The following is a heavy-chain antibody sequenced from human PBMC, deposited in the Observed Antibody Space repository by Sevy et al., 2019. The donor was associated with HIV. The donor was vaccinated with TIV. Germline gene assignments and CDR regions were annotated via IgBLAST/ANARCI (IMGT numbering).Heavy chain of an antibody. CDR1: GYSFTAHW. V-gene: IGHV5-51*03. CDR3: ARGGHLPLDAFDV. Sequence: KQGESLKISCQASGYSFTAHWIGWVHQKPGKGLEWMGILFPGSSDWRSFQGQATVSADRSTNTAYIQWGRLKDSDSAVYYCARGGHLPLDAFDVWGLGTMVTVSS. J-gene: IGHJ3*01. CDR2: LFPGSSDW. D-gene: IGHD2-15*01.